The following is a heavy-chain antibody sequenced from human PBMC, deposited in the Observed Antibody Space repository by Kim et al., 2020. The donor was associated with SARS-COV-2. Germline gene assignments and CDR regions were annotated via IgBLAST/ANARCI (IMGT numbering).Heavy chain of an antibody. CDR2: ISYDGSNK. D-gene: IGHD1-1*01. CDR1: GFTFSSYG. CDR3: ANARRDGYNRNPGYYYYGMDV. V-gene: IGHV3-30*18. J-gene: IGHJ6*02. Sequence: GGSLRLSCAASGFTFSSYGMHWVRQAPGKGLEWVAVISYDGSNKYYADSVKGRFTISRDNSKNTLYLQMNSLRAEDTAVYYCANARRDGYNRNPGYYYYGMDVWGQGTTVTVSS.